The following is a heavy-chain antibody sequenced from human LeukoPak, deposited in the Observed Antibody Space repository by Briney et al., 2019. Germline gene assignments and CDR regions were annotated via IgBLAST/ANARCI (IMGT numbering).Heavy chain of an antibody. V-gene: IGHV3-7*01. J-gene: IGHJ6*02. CDR2: IKQDGSEK. D-gene: IGHD2-15*01. CDR3: ARDGIICSGGSCYFNYYYGMDV. Sequence: PGGSLRLSCAASGFTFSSYWMSWVRQAPGKGLEWVANIKQDGSEKYYVDSVKGRFTISRDNAKNSLYLQMNSLRAEDTAVYYCARDGIICSGGSCYFNYYYGMDVWGQGTTVTVSS. CDR1: GFTFSSYW.